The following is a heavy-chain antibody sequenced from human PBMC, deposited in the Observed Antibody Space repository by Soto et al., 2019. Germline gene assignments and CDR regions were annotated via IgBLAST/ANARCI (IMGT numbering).Heavy chain of an antibody. Sequence: EVQLVESGGGLVKPGGSLRLSCAASGFTFSSYSMNWVRQAPGKGLEWVSSISSSSSYIYYADSVKGRFTISRDNAKXXXXXXXXXXXXXXXXXXXXXXXXXXXXXGYYCYWGQGTLVTVSS. J-gene: IGHJ4*02. CDR1: GFTFSSYS. CDR2: ISSSSSYI. V-gene: IGHV3-21*01. CDR3: XXXXXXXXXGYYCY. D-gene: IGHD3-22*01.